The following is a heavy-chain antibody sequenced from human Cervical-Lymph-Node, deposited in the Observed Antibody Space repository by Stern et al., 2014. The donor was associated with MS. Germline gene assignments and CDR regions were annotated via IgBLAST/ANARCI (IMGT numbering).Heavy chain of an antibody. J-gene: IGHJ3*02. V-gene: IGHV1-46*03. CDR3: ASARNTAFDI. Sequence: QVQLVESGAEVKKPGASVKVSCKASEYTFTYFFMHWVRQPPGQGIEWMGVINHSGGFTTYAQKFQGRVTMTRDTSTSTVYMELTILTSEDTAVYYCASARNTAFDIWGQGTLVTVSS. CDR1: EYTFTYFF. CDR2: INHSGGFT.